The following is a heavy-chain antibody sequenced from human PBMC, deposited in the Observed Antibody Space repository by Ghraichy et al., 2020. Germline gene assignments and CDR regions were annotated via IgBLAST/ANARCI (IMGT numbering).Heavy chain of an antibody. V-gene: IGHV3-21*01. Sequence: GESLRLSCAASGFTFSSYSMNWVRQAPGKGLEWVSSISSSSSYIYYADSVKGRFTISRDNAKNSLYLQMNSLRAEDTAVYYCARVDGYVLPDYWGQGTLVTVSS. D-gene: IGHD5-24*01. CDR3: ARVDGYVLPDY. J-gene: IGHJ4*02. CDR1: GFTFSSYS. CDR2: ISSSSSYI.